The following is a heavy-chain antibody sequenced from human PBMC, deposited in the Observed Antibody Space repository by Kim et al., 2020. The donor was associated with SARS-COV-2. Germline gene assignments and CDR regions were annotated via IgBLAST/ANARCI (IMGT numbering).Heavy chain of an antibody. J-gene: IGHJ4*02. V-gene: IGHV3-30*01. Sequence: KYYADSGKGRFTISRDNSKNTLYLQMNSLRAEDTAVYYCASLIADPGKDYWGQGTLVTVSS. CDR2: K. CDR3: ASLIADPGKDY. D-gene: IGHD6-13*01.